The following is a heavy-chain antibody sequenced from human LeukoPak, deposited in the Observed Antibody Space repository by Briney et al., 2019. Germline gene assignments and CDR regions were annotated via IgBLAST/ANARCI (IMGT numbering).Heavy chain of an antibody. Sequence: GGSLRLSCAASGFTFSSYAMSWVRQAPGKGLEWVSAIRGSGDSTYYADSVKGRFTVSRDNSKNTLYLQMNSLRAEDTAVYYCAKDRFGYGDYVVFPDYWGQGTLVTVSS. CDR2: IRGSGDST. CDR3: AKDRFGYGDYVVFPDY. CDR1: GFTFSSYA. D-gene: IGHD4-17*01. V-gene: IGHV3-23*01. J-gene: IGHJ4*02.